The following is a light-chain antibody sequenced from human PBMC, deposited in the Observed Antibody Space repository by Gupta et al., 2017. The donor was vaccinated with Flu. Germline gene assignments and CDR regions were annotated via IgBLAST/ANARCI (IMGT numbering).Light chain of an antibody. V-gene: IGKV1-12*01. CDR3: QQANSLPLT. CDR2: STS. Sequence: VGDRVIITCRASQIISRLAWYQQQPGKAPKLLIYSTSSLESGVPSRFSGSGSGTDFTLTISGLQPEDFATYYCQQANSLPLTFGGGTMVEIK. CDR1: QIISR. J-gene: IGKJ4*01.